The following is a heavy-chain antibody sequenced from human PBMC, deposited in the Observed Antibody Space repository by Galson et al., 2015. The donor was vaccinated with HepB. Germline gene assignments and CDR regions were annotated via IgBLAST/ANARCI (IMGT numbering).Heavy chain of an antibody. CDR2: IYPTDFDT. CDR3: ARSGGFYFPLEY. Sequence: QSGAEVKKPGESLKISCKDSGYTFTNSWIGWVRQVPGKGLEWMGIIYPTDFDTRYSPSFQGQVTISADKSINTAYLQWSSLKASDTAIYYCARSGGFYFPLEYWGQGTLVTVSS. CDR1: GYTFTNSW. V-gene: IGHV5-51*03. J-gene: IGHJ4*02. D-gene: IGHD3-22*01.